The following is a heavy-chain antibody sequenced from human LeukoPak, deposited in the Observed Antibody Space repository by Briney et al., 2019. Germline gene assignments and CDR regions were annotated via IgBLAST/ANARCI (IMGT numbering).Heavy chain of an antibody. CDR3: ARDPMTTVTTNAFDI. CDR1: GGSLSSGGYY. CDR2: IYYSGST. J-gene: IGHJ3*02. D-gene: IGHD4-17*01. V-gene: IGHV4-31*03. Sequence: SQTLSLTCTVSGGSLSSGGYYWSWIRQHPGKGLEWIGYIYYSGSTYYNPSLKSRVTISVDTSKNQFSLKLSSGTAADTAVYYCARDPMTTVTTNAFDIWGQGTMVTVSS.